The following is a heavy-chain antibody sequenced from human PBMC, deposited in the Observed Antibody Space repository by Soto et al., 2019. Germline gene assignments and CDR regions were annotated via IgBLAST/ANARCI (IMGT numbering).Heavy chain of an antibody. CDR1: GGSISSYY. CDR3: ARLRRMYCTNGVCYTSYYYYYMDV. D-gene: IGHD2-8*01. CDR2: IYYSGST. J-gene: IGHJ6*03. Sequence: SETLSLTSTVSGGSISSYYWSWIRQPPGKGLEWIGYIYYSGSTNYNPSLKSRVTISVDTSKNQFSLKLSSVTAADTAVYYCARLRRMYCTNGVCYTSYYYYYMDVWGKGTTVTVSS. V-gene: IGHV4-59*08.